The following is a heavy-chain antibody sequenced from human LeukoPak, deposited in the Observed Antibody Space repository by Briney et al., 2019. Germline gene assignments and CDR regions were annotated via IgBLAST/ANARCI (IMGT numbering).Heavy chain of an antibody. D-gene: IGHD1-14*01. CDR2: IGGIGVTT. CDR3: ARTCQLDY. Sequence: GRTLRLSCAASGFTFSNVIMSWVRQAPGKGLEWVARIGGIGVTTFYADSVKGRFSISSENPKNTLYLQMNSLRGEDTAVYFCARTCQLDYWGQGTLVTVSS. J-gene: IGHJ4*02. V-gene: IGHV3-23*01. CDR1: GFTFSNVI.